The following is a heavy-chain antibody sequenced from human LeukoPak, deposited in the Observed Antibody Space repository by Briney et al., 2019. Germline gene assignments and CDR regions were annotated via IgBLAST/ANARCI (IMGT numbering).Heavy chain of an antibody. Sequence: RASVKVSCKASGYTFTSYAMHWVRQAPGQRLEWMGWINAGNGNTKYSQKFQGRVTITRDTSASTAYMELSSLRSEDTAVYYCARDVDYYDSSGYYKTSDYWGQGTLVTVSS. CDR2: INAGNGNT. J-gene: IGHJ4*02. CDR1: GYTFTSYA. CDR3: ARDVDYYDSSGYYKTSDY. D-gene: IGHD3-22*01. V-gene: IGHV1-3*01.